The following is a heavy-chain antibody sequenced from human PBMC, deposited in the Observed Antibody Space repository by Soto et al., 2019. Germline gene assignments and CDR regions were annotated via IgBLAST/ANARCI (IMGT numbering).Heavy chain of an antibody. D-gene: IGHD2-2*03. CDR2: IYGGGNGP. CDR1: GFTFSDFA. V-gene: IGHV3-23*01. CDR3: AKMEGMDPWAYSFDY. J-gene: IGHJ4*02. Sequence: EVQVLESGGGLVQPGGSLRLSCAATGFTFSDFAMSWVRQAPGKGLEWVSRIYGGGNGPHYADSVKGRVTISRDNSKNPLYLQMSSLRAEDTAVYSCAKMEGMDPWAYSFDYWGQGTLVTVSS.